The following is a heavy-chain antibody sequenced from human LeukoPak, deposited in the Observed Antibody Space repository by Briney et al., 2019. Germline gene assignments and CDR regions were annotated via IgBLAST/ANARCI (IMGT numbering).Heavy chain of an antibody. V-gene: IGHV1-69*04. D-gene: IGHD2-2*01. Sequence: GASVKVSCKASGGTFSSYAISWVRQAPGQGLEWMGRIIPILGIANYAQKFQGRVTITADKSTSTAYMELSSLRSEDTAVYYCARAADTQNDAFDIWGQGTMVTVSS. CDR1: GGTFSSYA. CDR3: ARAADTQNDAFDI. J-gene: IGHJ3*02. CDR2: IIPILGIA.